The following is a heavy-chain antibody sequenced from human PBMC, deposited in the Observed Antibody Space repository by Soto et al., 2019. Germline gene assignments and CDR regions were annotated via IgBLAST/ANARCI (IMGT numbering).Heavy chain of an antibody. D-gene: IGHD1-26*01. V-gene: IGHV1-58*02. J-gene: IGHJ4*02. CDR3: AAVQGGGATFHF. Sequence: QMQLAQSGPEVKKPGTSVKVSCKASGFTFTNSAIQWVRQARGQRLEWMGWIVVGSGHTNYAQKFQERLTITRDMATSTAYMDLSSLTLEDTAVYYCAAVQGGGATFHFWGPGTLVTVSS. CDR2: IVVGSGHT. CDR1: GFTFTNSA.